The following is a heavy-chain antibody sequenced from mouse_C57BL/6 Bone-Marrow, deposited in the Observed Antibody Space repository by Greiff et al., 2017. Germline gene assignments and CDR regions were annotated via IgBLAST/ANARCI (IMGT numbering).Heavy chain of an antibody. CDR2: IYPGDGDT. CDR3: SRDYNGSNYGYFDV. V-gene: IGHV1-80*01. CDR1: GYAFRSYW. D-gene: IGHD1-1*01. Sequence: QVQLQQSGAELVKPGASVKISCKASGYAFRSYWMNWVKQRPGKGLAWIGQIYPGDGDTNYNGKFKGKATLTADKSSSTAYMPLSRLTSEDSAVYVCSRDYNGSNYGYFDVWGTGTTVTVSS. J-gene: IGHJ1*03.